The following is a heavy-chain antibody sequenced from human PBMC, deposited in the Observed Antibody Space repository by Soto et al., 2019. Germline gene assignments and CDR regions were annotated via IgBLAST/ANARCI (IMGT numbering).Heavy chain of an antibody. J-gene: IGHJ2*01. D-gene: IGHD2-15*01. CDR1: DYIFLAYG. V-gene: IGHV1-18*01. Sequence: QVQLVQSGPEVKKAGASVKVSCTAPTDYIFLAYGFDWVRQAPGQGLEWMGWISPKFGRINYARTLQDRFTMTTDVSTNSVSMELRDLRSDDTAVYYCARDDCNGGSCDGGHYLDLWGRGTPISVSS. CDR2: ISPKFGRI. CDR3: ARDDCNGGSCDGGHYLDL.